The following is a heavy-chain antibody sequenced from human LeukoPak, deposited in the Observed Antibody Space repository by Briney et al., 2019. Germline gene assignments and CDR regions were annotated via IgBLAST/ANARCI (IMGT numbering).Heavy chain of an antibody. CDR1: GLTFSNYW. Sequence: GGSLRLSCVVSGLTFSNYWMIWVRQAPGKGLESVAIIKEDGSAKYYLDSVKGRFTISRDNAKNSLYLEMNSLRAEDTAVYYCARDYWRSIDHWGQGTLVTVSS. CDR3: ARDYWRSIDH. V-gene: IGHV3-7*01. CDR2: IKEDGSAK. J-gene: IGHJ4*02. D-gene: IGHD1-1*01.